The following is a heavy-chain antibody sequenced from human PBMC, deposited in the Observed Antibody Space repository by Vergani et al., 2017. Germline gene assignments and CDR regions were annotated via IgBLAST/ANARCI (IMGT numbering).Heavy chain of an antibody. CDR3: ARPLEGYCSGGSCYLDAFDI. D-gene: IGHD2-15*01. V-gene: IGHV3-33*01. J-gene: IGHJ3*02. CDR1: GFTFSSYG. Sequence: QVQLVESGGGVVQPGRSLRLSCAASGFTFSSYGMHWVRQAPGKGLEWVAVIWYDGSNKYYADSVKGRFTISRDNSKTTLYLQMNSLRAEDTAVYYCARPLEGYCSGGSCYLDAFDIWGQGTMVTVSS. CDR2: IWYDGSNK.